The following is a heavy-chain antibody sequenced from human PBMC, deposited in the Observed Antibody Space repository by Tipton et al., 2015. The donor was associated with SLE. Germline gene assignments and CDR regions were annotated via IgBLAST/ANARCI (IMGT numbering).Heavy chain of an antibody. J-gene: IGHJ4*02. Sequence: TLSLTCTVSGGSISSSPYYWAWVRQTPGKGLEWIASIYYSGSTNYNPSLKSRVTISVDTSKNQFSLKLSSVTAADTAVYYCATTGGYWGQGTLVTVSS. CDR2: IYYSGST. CDR1: GGSISSSPYY. D-gene: IGHD4-17*01. V-gene: IGHV4-39*07. CDR3: ATTGGY.